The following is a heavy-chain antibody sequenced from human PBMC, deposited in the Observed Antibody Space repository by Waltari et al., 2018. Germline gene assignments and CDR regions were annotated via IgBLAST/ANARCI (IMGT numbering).Heavy chain of an antibody. D-gene: IGHD3-10*01. Sequence: QVQLVQSGAEVKKPGASVKVSCKASGYTFTSYDINWVRQAPVQGLEWMGWMNPMRDNTGDAQKDQGRITMTRNTSISTAYMELSSMRSEETAVYYDARGSRMVRGVINYWGQGTLVTVSS. CDR2: MNPMRDNT. V-gene: IGHV1-8*01. J-gene: IGHJ4*02. CDR3: ARGSRMVRGVINY. CDR1: GYTFTSYD.